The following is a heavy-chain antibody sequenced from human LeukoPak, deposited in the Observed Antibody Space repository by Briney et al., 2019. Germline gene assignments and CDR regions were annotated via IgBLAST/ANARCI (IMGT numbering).Heavy chain of an antibody. CDR1: GGSISSYY. CDR2: IYCSGST. D-gene: IGHD6-19*01. V-gene: IGHV4-59*01. J-gene: IGHJ4*02. Sequence: PSETLSLTCTVSGGSISSYYWSWIRQPPGKGLEWIGYIYCSGSTNYNPSLKSRVTISVDTSKNQFSLKLSSVTAADTAVYYCARLYSSGWHYFDYWGQGTLVTVSS. CDR3: ARLYSSGWHYFDY.